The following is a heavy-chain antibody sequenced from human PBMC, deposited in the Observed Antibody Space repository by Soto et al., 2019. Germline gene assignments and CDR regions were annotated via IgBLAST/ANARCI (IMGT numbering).Heavy chain of an antibody. V-gene: IGHV3-30-3*01. D-gene: IGHD6-19*01. J-gene: IGHJ4*02. Sequence: GGSLRLSCAASGFTXSSYAMHWVRQAPGKGLEWVAVISYDGSNKYYADSVKGRFTISRDNSKNTLYLQMNSLRAEDTAVYYCARSSGSYSSGWYGANPLDYRGQGTLVTV. CDR3: ARSSGSYSSGWYGANPLDY. CDR2: ISYDGSNK. CDR1: GFTXSSYA.